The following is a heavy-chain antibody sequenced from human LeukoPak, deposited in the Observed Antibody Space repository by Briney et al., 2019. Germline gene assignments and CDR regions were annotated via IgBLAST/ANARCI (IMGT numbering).Heavy chain of an antibody. J-gene: IGHJ4*02. V-gene: IGHV3-7*01. Sequence: GRSLRLSCAASGFTLKNYWMSLVRQAQGKWLEWVANIKQDGREKYYGDSVKGRFTIARDNAKDSLYLQVSSLRAEDTAVYYCARDTYNYDTSGYGLGYWGQGTLVTVSS. D-gene: IGHD3-22*01. CDR3: ARDTYNYDTSGYGLGY. CDR1: GFTLKNYW. CDR2: IKQDGREK.